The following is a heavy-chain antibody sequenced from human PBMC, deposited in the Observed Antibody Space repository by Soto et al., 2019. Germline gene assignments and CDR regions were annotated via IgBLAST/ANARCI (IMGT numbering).Heavy chain of an antibody. Sequence: ASVKVSCKASGYTFTSYYMHWVRQAPGQGLEWMGIINPSGGSTSYAQKFRGRVTMTRDTSTSTVYMELSSLRSGDTAVYYCARALTFGVVAYYYYGMDVWGQGTTVTVSS. CDR3: ARALTFGVVAYYYYGMDV. V-gene: IGHV1-46*01. CDR2: INPSGGST. D-gene: IGHD3-3*01. CDR1: GYTFTSYY. J-gene: IGHJ6*02.